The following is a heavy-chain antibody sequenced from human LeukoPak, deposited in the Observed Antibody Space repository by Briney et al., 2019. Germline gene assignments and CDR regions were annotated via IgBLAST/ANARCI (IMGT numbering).Heavy chain of an antibody. Sequence: SETLSLTCTVSGSSISSSSYYWGWIRQPPGKGLEWIGSIYYSGSTYYNPSLKSRVTISVDTSTNQFSLKLSSVTAADTAVYYCARGSTIAVDFDYWGQGTLVTVSS. CDR1: GSSISSSSYY. CDR2: IYYSGST. J-gene: IGHJ4*02. D-gene: IGHD2-21*01. CDR3: ARGSTIAVDFDY. V-gene: IGHV4-39*07.